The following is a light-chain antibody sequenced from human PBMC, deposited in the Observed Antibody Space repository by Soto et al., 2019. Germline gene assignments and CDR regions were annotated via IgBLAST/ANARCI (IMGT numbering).Light chain of an antibody. Sequence: EIVLTQSPGTLSLSPGERATLSCRASQSVSSNYLAWYQQKPGQAPRLLIYGASSRATGIPDRFIGSGSGTEFTLTISRLEPEDFAVYYCQKYGGSPRVTFGGGTKVEIK. CDR2: GAS. J-gene: IGKJ4*01. V-gene: IGKV3-20*01. CDR3: QKYGGSPRVT. CDR1: QSVSSNY.